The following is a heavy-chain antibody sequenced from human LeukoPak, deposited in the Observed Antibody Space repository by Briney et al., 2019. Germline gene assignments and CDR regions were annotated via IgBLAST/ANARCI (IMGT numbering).Heavy chain of an antibody. Sequence: PETLSLTCAVHGGSPSGYFWSWIRQPPGKGLGWIGQIKHSGSTNNTPSLMSRVTISVDTTKNQFSLKLSSMTAAATARYYCARGTASLYSSSQGFDYWGQGTLVSVSS. CDR2: IKHSGST. V-gene: IGHV4-34*01. D-gene: IGHD6-13*01. CDR3: ARGTASLYSSSQGFDY. CDR1: GGSPSGYF. J-gene: IGHJ4*02.